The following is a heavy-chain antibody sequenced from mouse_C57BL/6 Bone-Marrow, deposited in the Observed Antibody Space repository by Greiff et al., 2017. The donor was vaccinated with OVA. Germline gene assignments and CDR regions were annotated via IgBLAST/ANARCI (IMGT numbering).Heavy chain of an antibody. J-gene: IGHJ3*01. V-gene: IGHV1-26*01. CDR2: IIPNNGFT. CDR3: ARVGAYYSKGWFAY. D-gene: IGHD2-5*01. Sequence: EDIIPNNGFTSYNQKFKGKATLTVDKSSSTAYMELRSLTSEDSAVYYCARVGAYYSKGWFAYWGQGTLVTVSA.